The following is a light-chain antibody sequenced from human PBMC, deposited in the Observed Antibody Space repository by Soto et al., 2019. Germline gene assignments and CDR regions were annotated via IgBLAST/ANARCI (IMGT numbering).Light chain of an antibody. CDR2: GAS. J-gene: IGKJ1*01. CDR1: QSVSSN. CDR3: QQSYSSPPT. V-gene: IGKV3-15*01. Sequence: EIVLTQSPATLSVSPGERATLSCRASQSVSSNLAWYQQKPGQAPRLLIYGASTRATGIPARFSGSGSGTEFTLTISSLQPEDFATYYCQQSYSSPPTFGQGTKV.